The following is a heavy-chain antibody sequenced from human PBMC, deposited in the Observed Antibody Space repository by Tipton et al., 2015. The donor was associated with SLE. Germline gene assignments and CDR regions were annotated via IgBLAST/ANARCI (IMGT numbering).Heavy chain of an antibody. CDR3: ARDLFGKDFDL. CDR1: GGSISSYY. CDR2: IYYSGST. D-gene: IGHD3-3*01. V-gene: IGHV4-59*01. J-gene: IGHJ2*01. Sequence: LRLSCTVSGGSISSYYWSWIRQPPGKGLGWIEYIYYSGSTNYNPSLKSRVTISVDTSKNQFSLKLSSVTAADTAVYYCARDLFGKDFDLWGRGTLVTVSS.